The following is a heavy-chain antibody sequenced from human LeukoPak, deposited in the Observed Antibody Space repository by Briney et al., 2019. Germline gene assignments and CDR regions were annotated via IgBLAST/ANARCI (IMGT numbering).Heavy chain of an antibody. J-gene: IGHJ3*02. CDR2: ISGSGGST. Sequence: GGSLRLSCAASGFTFSSYAMSWVRQAPGKGLEWVSAISGSGGSTYYAESVKGRFTISRDNSKNTLYLQMNSLRAEDTAVYYCAKDDGAYCGGDCYSGAFDIWGQGTMVTVSS. V-gene: IGHV3-23*01. D-gene: IGHD2-21*02. CDR3: AKDDGAYCGGDCYSGAFDI. CDR1: GFTFSSYA.